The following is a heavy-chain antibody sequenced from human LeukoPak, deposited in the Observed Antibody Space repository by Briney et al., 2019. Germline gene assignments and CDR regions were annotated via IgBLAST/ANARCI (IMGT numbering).Heavy chain of an antibody. Sequence: SETLSLTCTVSGGSISPYYWSWIRQPPGKGLEWIGYIYYSGNTSYNPSLKSRVTISVDTSNNQFSLKLSSVTAADTAVYYCARVDWGLNFYYYFMDVWGEGTTVTVSS. CDR3: ARVDWGLNFYYYFMDV. J-gene: IGHJ6*03. V-gene: IGHV4-59*01. CDR1: GGSISPYY. CDR2: IYYSGNT. D-gene: IGHD3-9*01.